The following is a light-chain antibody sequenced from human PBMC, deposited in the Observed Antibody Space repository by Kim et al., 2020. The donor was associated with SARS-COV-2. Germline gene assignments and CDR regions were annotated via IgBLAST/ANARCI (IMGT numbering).Light chain of an antibody. J-gene: IGLJ2*01. Sequence: SYELTQPLSVSVALGQTARITCGGNNIGSKNVHWYQQKPGQAPVLVIYRDYNRPSGIPERFSGSNSGNTATLTISRAQAGDEADYYCQVWDNSTLVFGGGTQLTVL. CDR1: NIGSKN. V-gene: IGLV3-9*01. CDR3: QVWDNSTLV. CDR2: RDY.